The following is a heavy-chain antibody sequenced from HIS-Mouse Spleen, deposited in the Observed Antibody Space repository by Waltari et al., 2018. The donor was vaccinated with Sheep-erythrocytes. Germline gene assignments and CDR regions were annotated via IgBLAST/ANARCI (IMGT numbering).Heavy chain of an antibody. D-gene: IGHD3-22*01. Sequence: QVQLQQWGAGLLKPSETLSLTCAVYGGSFSAYYWGWIRQPPGKGLEWIGEINHSGSTNYNPSLKSRVTISVDTSKNQFSLKLSSVTAADTAVYYCAMIYYYYGMDVWGQGTTVTVSS. CDR2: INHSGST. CDR3: AMIYYYYGMDV. CDR1: GGSFSAYY. J-gene: IGHJ6*02. V-gene: IGHV4-34*01.